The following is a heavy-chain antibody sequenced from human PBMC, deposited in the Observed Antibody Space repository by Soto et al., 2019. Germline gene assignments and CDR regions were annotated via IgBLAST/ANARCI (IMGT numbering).Heavy chain of an antibody. Sequence: EVQVVESGGGLVQPGGSLRLSCAASGFIVSSNYMSWVRQTPGKGLEWVSLIYSGGAIVYADSVMGRFTVSRDNSRNTLYLQMNSLRAEDTAVYFCARDFGSDATGYYGMDVWGQGTTVTVSS. CDR3: ARDFGSDATGYYGMDV. D-gene: IGHD3-10*01. J-gene: IGHJ6*02. CDR1: GFIVSSNY. CDR2: IYSGGAI. V-gene: IGHV3-66*01.